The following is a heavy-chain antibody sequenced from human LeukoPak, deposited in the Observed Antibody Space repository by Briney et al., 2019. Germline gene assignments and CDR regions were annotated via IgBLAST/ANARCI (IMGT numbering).Heavy chain of an antibody. Sequence: GGSLRLSCAASGFTFSSYSMNWVRQAPGKGLEWVSSISSSSSYIYYADSVKGRFTISRDNAKNSLYLQMNSLRAEDTAVYYRVRDRGYCSGGGCYTVFDYWGQGTLVTVSS. J-gene: IGHJ4*02. CDR3: VRDRGYCSGGGCYTVFDY. V-gene: IGHV3-21*01. CDR1: GFTFSSYS. D-gene: IGHD2-15*01. CDR2: ISSSSSYI.